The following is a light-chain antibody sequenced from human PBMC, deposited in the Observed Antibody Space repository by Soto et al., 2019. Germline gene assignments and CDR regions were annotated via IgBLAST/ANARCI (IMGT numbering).Light chain of an antibody. Sequence: QSALAQPPSVSGAPGQRVTISCTGSSSNIGAGYDVHWYQQRPGTAPKLLIYRNNQRPSGVPDRFSGSKSGTSASLAISGLRSEDEADYYCAAWDDSLSGYVFGTGTKVTVL. J-gene: IGLJ1*01. V-gene: IGLV1-47*01. CDR1: SSNIGAGYD. CDR2: RNN. CDR3: AAWDDSLSGYV.